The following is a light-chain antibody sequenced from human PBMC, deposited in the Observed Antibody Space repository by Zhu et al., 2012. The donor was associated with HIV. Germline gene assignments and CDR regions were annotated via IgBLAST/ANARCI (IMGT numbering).Light chain of an antibody. J-gene: IGKJ4*01. Sequence: EIVLTQSPGTLSLSPGERATLSCRASQSITSTYLAWYQQKPGQAPRLLIYDASTRATGIPLRFSGSGSGTDFTLTISSLEPEDSAVYYCQHRNNWPSVTFGGGTKVEIK. CDR1: QSITSTY. CDR3: QHRNNWPSVT. CDR2: DAS. V-gene: IGKV3D-20*02.